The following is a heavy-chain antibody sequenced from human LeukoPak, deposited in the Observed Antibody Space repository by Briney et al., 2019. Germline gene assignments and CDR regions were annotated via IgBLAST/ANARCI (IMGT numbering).Heavy chain of an antibody. J-gene: IGHJ4*02. CDR1: GFLFSSYG. CDR2: IRDDGSSK. Sequence: QAGGSLRLSCAASGFLFSSYGMYWVRQAPGLGLEWVAFIRDDGSSKYYADSVKGRFTISRDNSKNALYLQMNSLRAEDTAVYYCAKDSGRRAVDYWGQGTLVTVSS. CDR3: AKDSGRRAVDY. V-gene: IGHV3-30*02. D-gene: IGHD6-6*01.